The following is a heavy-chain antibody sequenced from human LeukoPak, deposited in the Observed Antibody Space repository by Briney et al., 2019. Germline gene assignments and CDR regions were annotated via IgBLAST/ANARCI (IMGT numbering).Heavy chain of an antibody. V-gene: IGHV3-7*01. J-gene: IGHJ4*02. CDR1: GFMFSDYW. D-gene: IGHD6-19*01. Sequence: PGGSLRLSCAASGFMFSDYWMSWVRQAPGKGLEWVVNINKDASTDAFVDSVKGRFTISRDNARNSLYLQMNSLRPEDTAVYYCARWLYSSAWYFDSWGQGTLVTVSS. CDR3: ARWLYSSAWYFDS. CDR2: INKDASTD.